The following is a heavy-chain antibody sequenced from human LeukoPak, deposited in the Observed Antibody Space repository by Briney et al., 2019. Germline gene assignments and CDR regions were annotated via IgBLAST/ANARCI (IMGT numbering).Heavy chain of an antibody. Sequence: GASVKVSCKASGYTFTSYYMHWVRQAPGQGLEWMGIINPSGGSTSYAQKFQGRVTMTRDTSTSTVYMELSSLRSEDTAVNYCARVFLSDAFDIWGQGTMVTVSS. J-gene: IGHJ3*02. D-gene: IGHD3-16*01. V-gene: IGHV1-46*01. CDR2: INPSGGST. CDR1: GYTFTSYY. CDR3: ARVFLSDAFDI.